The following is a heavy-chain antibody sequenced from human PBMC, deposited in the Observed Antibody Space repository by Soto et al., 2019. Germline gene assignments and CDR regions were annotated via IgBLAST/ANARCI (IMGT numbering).Heavy chain of an antibody. CDR2: ISSSSSYI. J-gene: IGHJ6*03. Sequence: GGSLRLSCAASGFTFSSYSMNWVRQAPGKGLEWVSSISSSSSYIYYADSVKGRFTISRDNAKNSLYLQMNSLRAEDTAVYYCARAVGYCSSTSCYAYPYYYYYMDVWGKGTTVTVSS. V-gene: IGHV3-21*01. CDR3: ARAVGYCSSTSCYAYPYYYYYMDV. CDR1: GFTFSSYS. D-gene: IGHD2-2*01.